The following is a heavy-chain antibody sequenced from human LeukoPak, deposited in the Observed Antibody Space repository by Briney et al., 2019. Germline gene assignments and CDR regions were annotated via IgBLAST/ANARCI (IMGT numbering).Heavy chain of an antibody. Sequence: SPTLSLTCTVSGGSISSGSYYWSWIRQPAGKGLEWIGRIYTSGSTNYNPSLKSRVTISVDTSKNQFSLKLSSVTAADTAVYYCAQMGIAARIDYWGQGTLVTVSS. CDR3: AQMGIAARIDY. CDR1: GGSISSGSYY. D-gene: IGHD6-6*01. V-gene: IGHV4-61*02. CDR2: IYTSGST. J-gene: IGHJ4*02.